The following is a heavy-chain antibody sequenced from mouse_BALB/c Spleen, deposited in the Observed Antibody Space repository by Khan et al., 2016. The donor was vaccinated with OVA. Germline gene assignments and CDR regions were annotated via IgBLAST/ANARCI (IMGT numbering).Heavy chain of an antibody. V-gene: IGHV3-2*02. Sequence: EVQLQESGPGLVKPSQSLSLTCTVTGYSITSGYAWNWIRQFPGNKLEWMGYISYSGVTSYTPSLKSRISITRDPSKNQFFLQLNSVTTEDTATEYCERGNDIGYYFDYWGQGTTLTVSS. J-gene: IGHJ2*01. CDR1: GYSITSGYA. CDR3: ERGNDIGYYFDY. D-gene: IGHD3-1*01. CDR2: ISYSGVT.